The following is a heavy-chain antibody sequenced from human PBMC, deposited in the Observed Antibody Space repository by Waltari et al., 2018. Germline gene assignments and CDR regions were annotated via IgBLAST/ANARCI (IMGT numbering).Heavy chain of an antibody. D-gene: IGHD1-26*01. J-gene: IGHJ4*02. CDR2: IIPIFGTA. V-gene: IGHV1-69*01. Sequence: QVQLVQSGAEVKKHGASVKIYSTASGGTFSRYAIRWVRQAPGQGLGWMGGIIPIFGTANYAQKFQGRVTITADESTSTAYMELSSLRSEDTAVYYCARVTCDGSYTYYFDYWGQGTLVTVSS. CDR1: GGTFSRYA. CDR3: ARVTCDGSYTYYFDY.